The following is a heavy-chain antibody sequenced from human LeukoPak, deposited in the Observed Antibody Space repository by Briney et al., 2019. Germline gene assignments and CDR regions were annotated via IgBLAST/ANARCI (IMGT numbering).Heavy chain of an antibody. CDR3: ARGIVATSY. J-gene: IGHJ4*02. CDR2: ISSSNGYI. D-gene: IGHD5-12*01. CDR1: GFTFSDYS. V-gene: IGHV3-21*01. Sequence: GGSLRLSCAASGFTFSDYSMTWVRQAPGKGLEWVSSISSSNGYIHNADSVKGRFTISRDNAKNSLYLLMNSLRAEDTAVYYCARGIVATSYWGQGTLVTVSS.